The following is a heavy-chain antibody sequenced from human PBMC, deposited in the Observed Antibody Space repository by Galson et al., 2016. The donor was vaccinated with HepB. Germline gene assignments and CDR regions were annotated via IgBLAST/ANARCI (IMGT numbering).Heavy chain of an antibody. J-gene: IGHJ6*02. CDR1: GASVSSGSSY. Sequence: SETLSLTCTVSGASVSSGSSYWSWVRQPPGKGLEWIGYTYSSENTNYSPSLKSRVTISIDTSKSQFSLKWTSVTAADTAVYYCAASTDAYFYYGLDVWGQGTAVTVSS. CDR3: AASTDAYFYYGLDV. D-gene: IGHD2-2*01. CDR2: TYSSENT. V-gene: IGHV4-61*01.